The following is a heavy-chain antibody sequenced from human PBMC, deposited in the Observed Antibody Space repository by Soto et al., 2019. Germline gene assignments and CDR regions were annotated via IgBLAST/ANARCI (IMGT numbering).Heavy chain of an antibody. CDR2: IYYSGST. CDR1: GGSISSSSYY. Sequence: SETLSLTCTVSGGSISSSSYYWGWIRQPPGKGLEWIGSIYYSGSTYYNPSLKSRVTISVDTSKNQFSLKLSSVTAADTAVYYCARLGPYYDFWSGTTGFDYWGQGTLVTVSS. V-gene: IGHV4-39*01. D-gene: IGHD3-3*01. CDR3: ARLGPYYDFWSGTTGFDY. J-gene: IGHJ4*02.